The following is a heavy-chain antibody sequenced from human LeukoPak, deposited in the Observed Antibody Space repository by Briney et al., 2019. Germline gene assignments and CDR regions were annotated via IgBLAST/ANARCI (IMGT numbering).Heavy chain of an antibody. CDR1: GFTFSNAW. CDR3: TTPHSGSYWEYFQH. CDR2: IKSKSDGGKS. J-gene: IGHJ1*01. D-gene: IGHD1-26*01. Sequence: GGSLRLSCAASGFTFSNAWMSWVRQAPGKGLEWVGRIKSKSDGGKSDYAAPVKGRFTISRDDSKNTLYLQMTSLKTEDTAVYYCTTPHSGSYWEYFQHWGQGTLVTVSS. V-gene: IGHV3-15*01.